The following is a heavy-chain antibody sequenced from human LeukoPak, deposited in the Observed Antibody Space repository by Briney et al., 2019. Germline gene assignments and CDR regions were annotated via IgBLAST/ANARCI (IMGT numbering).Heavy chain of an antibody. Sequence: GGSLQLSCQASGFPVSNNYMSWVRHAPRNGLEWVSVNYSGGSTYYADSGKGRFTISRDNSKNTLYLQMNSLRAEDTAVYYCARDPPADHDSGDYWGQGTLVTVSS. D-gene: IGHD4-17*01. J-gene: IGHJ4*02. V-gene: IGHV3-66*01. CDR3: ARDPPADHDSGDY. CDR1: GFPVSNNY. CDR2: NYSGGST.